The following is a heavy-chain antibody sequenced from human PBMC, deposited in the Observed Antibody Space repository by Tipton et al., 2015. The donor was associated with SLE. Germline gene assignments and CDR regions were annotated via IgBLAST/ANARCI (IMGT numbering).Heavy chain of an antibody. J-gene: IGHJ4*02. Sequence: TLSLTCAVYGGSFSGYYWSWIRQPPGKGLEWIGEINHSGSTNYNPSLKSRVTISVDTSKNHFSLKLRSVTAADTAVYYCARASDSSGWSSLDYWGQGTLVTVSS. CDR3: ARASDSSGWSSLDY. CDR2: INHSGST. CDR1: GGSFSGYY. V-gene: IGHV4-34*01. D-gene: IGHD6-19*01.